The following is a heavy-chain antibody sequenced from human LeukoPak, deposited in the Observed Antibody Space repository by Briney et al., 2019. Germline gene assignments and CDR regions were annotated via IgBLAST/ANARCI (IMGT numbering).Heavy chain of an antibody. CDR2: ISAYNGNT. V-gene: IGHV1-18*01. Sequence: GSVKVSCKASGYTFTSYGISWVRQAPGQGLEWMGWISAYNGNTNYAQKLQGRVTMTTDTSTSTAYMELRSLRSDDTAVYYCARTYYYDSSGYYYPGPFDYWGQGTLVTVSS. CDR1: GYTFTSYG. CDR3: ARTYYYDSSGYYYPGPFDY. D-gene: IGHD3-22*01. J-gene: IGHJ4*02.